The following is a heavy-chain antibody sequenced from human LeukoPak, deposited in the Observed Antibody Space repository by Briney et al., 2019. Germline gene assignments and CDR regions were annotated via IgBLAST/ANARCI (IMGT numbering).Heavy chain of an antibody. J-gene: IGHJ6*03. V-gene: IGHV1-18*01. Sequence: ASVKVSCKASGYTFTSYGISWVRQAPGQGLEWMGWISAYNGDTNYAQKLQGRVTMTTDTSTSTAYMELRSLRSDDTAVYYCARGSVVVPEPYYYYYYMDVWGKGTTVTVSS. CDR2: ISAYNGDT. D-gene: IGHD2-2*01. CDR1: GYTFTSYG. CDR3: ARGSVVVPEPYYYYYYMDV.